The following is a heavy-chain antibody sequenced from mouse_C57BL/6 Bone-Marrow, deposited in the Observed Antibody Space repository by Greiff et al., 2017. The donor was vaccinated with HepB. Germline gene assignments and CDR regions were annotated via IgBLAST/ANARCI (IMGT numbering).Heavy chain of an antibody. CDR2: INPGSGGT. V-gene: IGHV1-54*01. CDR1: GYAFTNYL. D-gene: IGHD2-4*01. CDR3: ARRCDYDPAY. J-gene: IGHJ3*01. Sequence: VQLQQSGAELVRPGPSVKVSCKASGYAFTNYLIEWVKQRPGQGLEWIGVINPGSGGTNYNEKFKGKATLTADKSSSTAYMQLSSLTSEDSAVYFCARRCDYDPAYWGQGTLVTVSA.